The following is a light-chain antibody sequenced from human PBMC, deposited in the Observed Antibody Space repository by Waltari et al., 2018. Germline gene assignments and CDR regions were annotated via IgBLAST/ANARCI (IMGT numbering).Light chain of an antibody. J-gene: IGLJ3*02. V-gene: IGLV3-1*01. CDR1: KLGDKY. CDR2: QDT. Sequence: SYELTQPPSVSVSPGQTASITCSGDKLGDKYASWYQQKPGQSPVLVIYQDTKRPSGIPGRFSGSNSGNTATLTISGTQGMDEADYYCLAWDSSTAWVFGGGTKRTVL. CDR3: LAWDSSTAWV.